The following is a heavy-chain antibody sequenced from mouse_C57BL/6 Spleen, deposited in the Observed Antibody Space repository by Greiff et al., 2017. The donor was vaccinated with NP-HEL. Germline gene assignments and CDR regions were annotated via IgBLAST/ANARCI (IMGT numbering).Heavy chain of an antibody. CDR2: IRLKSDNYAT. CDR1: GFTFSNYW. Sequence: DVKLVESGGGLVQPGGSMKLSCVASGFTFSNYWMNWVRQSPEKGLEWVAQIRLKSDNYATHYAESVKGRFTISRDDSKSSVYLQMNNLRAEDTGIYYCTGRTMITTAREAWYAMDYWGQGTSVTVSS. D-gene: IGHD2-4*01. V-gene: IGHV6-3*01. CDR3: TGRTMITTAREAWYAMDY. J-gene: IGHJ4*01.